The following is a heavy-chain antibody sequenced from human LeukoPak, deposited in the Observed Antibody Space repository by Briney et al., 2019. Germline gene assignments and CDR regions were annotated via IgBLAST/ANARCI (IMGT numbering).Heavy chain of an antibody. D-gene: IGHD2-15*01. CDR2: IRYDGSNK. CDR1: GFTFSSYG. Sequence: GGSLRLSGAASGFTFSSYGMHWVRQAPGKGLEWVAFIRYDGSNKYYADSVKGRFTISRDNSKNTLYLQMNSLRAEDTAVYYCAKEGCSGGSCYHDAFDIWGQGTMVTVSS. CDR3: AKEGCSGGSCYHDAFDI. V-gene: IGHV3-30*02. J-gene: IGHJ3*02.